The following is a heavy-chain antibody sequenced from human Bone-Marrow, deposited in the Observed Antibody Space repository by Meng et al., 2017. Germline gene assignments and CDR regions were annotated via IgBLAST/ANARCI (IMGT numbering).Heavy chain of an antibody. CDR3: ARRPTEWYYDSSGYYFDY. V-gene: IGHV2-26*01. J-gene: IGHJ4*02. D-gene: IGHD3-22*01. Sequence: SGPTLVKPTETLTLTCTVSGFSLSNARMGVSWIRQPPGKALEWLAHIFSNDEKSYSTSLKSRLTISKDTSKSQVVLTMTNMDPVDTATYYCARRPTEWYYDSSGYYFDYWGQGTLVTVSS. CDR2: IFSNDEK. CDR1: GFSLSNARMG.